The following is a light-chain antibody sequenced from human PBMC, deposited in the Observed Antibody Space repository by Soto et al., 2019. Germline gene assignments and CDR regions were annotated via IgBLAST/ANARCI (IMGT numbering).Light chain of an antibody. V-gene: IGKV1-5*01. CDR2: DAS. CDR3: QQYNNYSYT. Sequence: DIQMTQSPSTLSASVGDRVTITCRASQSISRWVAWYQQKPGKAPKLLIHDASNLESGVPSRFSGSGSGTEFTLTISSLQPDDSATYYCQQYNNYSYTFGQGTKVEIK. J-gene: IGKJ2*01. CDR1: QSISRW.